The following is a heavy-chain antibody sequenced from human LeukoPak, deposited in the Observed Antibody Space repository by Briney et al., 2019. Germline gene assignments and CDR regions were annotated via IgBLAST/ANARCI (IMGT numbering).Heavy chain of an antibody. D-gene: IGHD3-22*01. CDR1: GFTFSSYA. J-gene: IGHJ1*01. Sequence: PGGSLRLSCAASGFTFSSYAMSWVRQAPGKGLEWVSVIYSGGSTYYADSVKGRFTISRDNSKNTLYLQMNSLRAEDTAVYYCARLGEHYYDSSGYYPEYFQHWGQGTLVTVSS. CDR2: IYSGGST. V-gene: IGHV3-53*01. CDR3: ARLGEHYYDSSGYYPEYFQH.